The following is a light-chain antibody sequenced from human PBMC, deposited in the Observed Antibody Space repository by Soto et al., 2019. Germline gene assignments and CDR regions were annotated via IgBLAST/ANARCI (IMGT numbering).Light chain of an antibody. CDR1: QSIGSY. J-gene: IGKJ5*01. CDR3: QQSDSTPPT. V-gene: IGKV1-39*01. Sequence: DIQMTQSPASLSASVGDRVTLTCRASQSIGSYLNWYQHKPGKAPKLLIYGASNLQSGVPSRFSGSGSGTYFTLTISSLQPEDFATYYCQQSDSTPPTFGQGTRLEIK. CDR2: GAS.